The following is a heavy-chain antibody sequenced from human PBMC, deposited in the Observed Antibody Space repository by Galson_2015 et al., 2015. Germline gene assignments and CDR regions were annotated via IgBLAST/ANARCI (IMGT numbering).Heavy chain of an antibody. CDR1: GFTFSNYA. Sequence: SLRLSCAASGFTFSNYAMTWVRQAPGKGLEWVSAISGSGGSTYYADSVKGRFTISRDNSKNTLYLQMNSLRAEDTAIYYCAKPPEWELRLPSDWGQGTLVTVSS. CDR3: AKPPEWELRLPSD. J-gene: IGHJ4*02. CDR2: ISGSGGST. V-gene: IGHV3-23*01. D-gene: IGHD1-26*01.